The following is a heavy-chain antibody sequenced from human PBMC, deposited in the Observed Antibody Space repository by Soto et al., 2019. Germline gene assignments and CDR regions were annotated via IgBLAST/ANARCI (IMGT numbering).Heavy chain of an antibody. CDR2: IYYSGST. CDR3: ARGNGMAV. J-gene: IGHJ6*02. CDR1: GGSISSYY. Sequence: SETLSLTCTVSGGSISSYYWSWIRQPPGKGLEWIGYIYYSGSTYYNPSLKSRVTISVDTSKNQFSLKLSSVTAADTAVYYCARGNGMAVWGQGTTVTVSS. V-gene: IGHV4-59*06.